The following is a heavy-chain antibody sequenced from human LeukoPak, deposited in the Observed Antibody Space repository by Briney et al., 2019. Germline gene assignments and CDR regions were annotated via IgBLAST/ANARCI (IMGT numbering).Heavy chain of an antibody. Sequence: PSGTLSLTCAVSGGSISSSNWWSWVRQPPGKGLEWIGEIYHSGSTNYNPSLKSRVTISVDKSKNQFSLKLSSVTAADTAVYYCARITPPEYTVTTGNYFDYWGQGTLVTVSS. CDR3: ARITPPEYTVTTGNYFDY. CDR1: GGSISSSNW. D-gene: IGHD4-17*01. V-gene: IGHV4-4*02. J-gene: IGHJ4*02. CDR2: IYHSGST.